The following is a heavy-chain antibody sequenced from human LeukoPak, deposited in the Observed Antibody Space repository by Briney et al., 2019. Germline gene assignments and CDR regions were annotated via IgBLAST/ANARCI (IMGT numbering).Heavy chain of an antibody. J-gene: IGHJ4*02. D-gene: IGHD3-16*02. CDR3: ARVLVSYYFDY. V-gene: IGHV3-66*01. Sequence: GGSLRLSCAASGFTVRSNYMSWVRQAPGKGLEWVSVIYSGGSTYYADSVKGRFTISRDNSKNTLYLQMNSLRAEDTAVYYCARVLVSYYFDYWGQGTLVTVSS. CDR1: GFTVRSNY. CDR2: IYSGGST.